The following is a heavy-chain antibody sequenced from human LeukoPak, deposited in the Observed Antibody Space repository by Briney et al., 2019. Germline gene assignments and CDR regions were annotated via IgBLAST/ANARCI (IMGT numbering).Heavy chain of an antibody. D-gene: IGHD6-13*01. V-gene: IGHV1-69*13. Sequence: ASVKVSCTASGGTFSSYAISWVRQAPGQGLEWMGGIIPIFGTANYAQKFQGRVTITEDESTSTAYMELSSLRSEDTAVYYCASFTYSSPQTLDIWGQGTMVTVSS. CDR1: GGTFSSYA. J-gene: IGHJ3*02. CDR3: ASFTYSSPQTLDI. CDR2: IIPIFGTA.